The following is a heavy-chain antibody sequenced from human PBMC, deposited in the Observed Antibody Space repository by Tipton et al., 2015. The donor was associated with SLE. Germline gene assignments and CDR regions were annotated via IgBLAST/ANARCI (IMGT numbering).Heavy chain of an antibody. CDR2: INHSGST. CDR1: GGSFIGYY. V-gene: IGHV4-34*01. D-gene: IGHD4-11*01. Sequence: TLSLTCAVYGGSFIGYYWSWIRQPPGKGLEWIGEINHSGSTNYNPSLKSRVTISVDTSKNQFSLKLSSVTAADTAVYYCARAKRGTHSNDDYWGQGTLVTVSS. CDR3: ARAKRGTHSNDDY. J-gene: IGHJ4*02.